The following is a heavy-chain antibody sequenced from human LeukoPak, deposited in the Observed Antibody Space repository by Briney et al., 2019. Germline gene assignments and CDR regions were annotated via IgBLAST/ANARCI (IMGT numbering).Heavy chain of an antibody. CDR2: IIPIFGTA. J-gene: IGHJ4*02. CDR1: GGTFSSYA. Sequence: SVKVSCKASGGTFSSYAISWVRQAPGQGLEWTGGIIPIFGTANYAQKFQGRVTITTDESTSTAYMELSSLRSEDTAVYYCAIMGSGTGTGFDYWGQGTLVTVSS. CDR3: AIMGSGTGTGFDY. V-gene: IGHV1-69*05. D-gene: IGHD1-1*01.